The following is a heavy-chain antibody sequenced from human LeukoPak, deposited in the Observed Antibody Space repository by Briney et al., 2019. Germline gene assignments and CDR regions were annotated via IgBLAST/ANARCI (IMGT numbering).Heavy chain of an antibody. Sequence: SETLSLTCTVSGGSISSSYYWNWFRQPPGKRLEWIGYIYYDGSTAYNPSFKSRVNILIDTSKNQVSLKLSSMIGADTAIYYCARGIPGSSWHVDYWGRGTLVTVSS. CDR2: IYYDGST. CDR3: ARGIPGSSWHVDY. J-gene: IGHJ4*02. D-gene: IGHD6-13*01. V-gene: IGHV4-59*01. CDR1: GGSISSSYY.